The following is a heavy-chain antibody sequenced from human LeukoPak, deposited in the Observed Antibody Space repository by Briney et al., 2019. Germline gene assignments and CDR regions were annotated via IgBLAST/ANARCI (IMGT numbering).Heavy chain of an antibody. J-gene: IGHJ4*02. CDR2: IIPIFGTA. CDR1: GVTFSSYA. V-gene: IGHV1-69*13. D-gene: IGHD3-10*01. Sequence: SVKVSCKASGVTFSSYAISWVRQAPGQGLEWMGGIIPIFGTANYAQKFQGRVTITADESTSTAYMELSSLRSEDTAVYYCASVDGSGSYKDYWGQGTLVTVSS. CDR3: ASVDGSGSYKDY.